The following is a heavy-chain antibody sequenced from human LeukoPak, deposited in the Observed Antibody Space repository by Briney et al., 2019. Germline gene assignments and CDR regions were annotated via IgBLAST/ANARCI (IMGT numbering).Heavy chain of an antibody. CDR3: ANGPIDEYYYDSSGYYYPFDY. CDR2: ISYDGSNK. J-gene: IGHJ4*02. CDR1: GFTFSSYG. Sequence: GGSLRPSCAASGFTFSSYGMHWVRQAPGKGLEGVAVISYDGSNKYYADSVKGRFTISRDNSKNTLYLQMNSLRAEDTAVYYCANGPIDEYYYDSSGYYYPFDYWGQGTLVTVSS. V-gene: IGHV3-30*18. D-gene: IGHD3-22*01.